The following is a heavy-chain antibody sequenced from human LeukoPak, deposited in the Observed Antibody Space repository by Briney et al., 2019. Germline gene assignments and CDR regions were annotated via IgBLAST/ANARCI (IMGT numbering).Heavy chain of an antibody. Sequence: SVKVSCKASGGTFSSYAISWVRQAPGQGLEWMGGIIPTFGAANYAQKFQGRVTITADESTSTAYMELSSLRSEDTAVYYCARDGRSPGSTSLLHWFDPWGQGTLVTVSS. J-gene: IGHJ5*02. CDR3: ARDGRSPGSTSLLHWFDP. D-gene: IGHD2-2*01. CDR1: GGTFSSYA. CDR2: IIPTFGAA. V-gene: IGHV1-69*13.